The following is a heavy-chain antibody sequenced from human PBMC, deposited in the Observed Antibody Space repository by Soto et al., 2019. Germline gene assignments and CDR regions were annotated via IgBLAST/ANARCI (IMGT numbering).Heavy chain of an antibody. CDR2: IYSGGGT. J-gene: IGHJ4*02. CDR1: GFTVSSTY. D-gene: IGHD6-13*01. CDR3: ARGYSSSWSAHDY. V-gene: IGHV3-53*01. Sequence: PGESLKISCAASGFTVSSTYMSWVRQAPGKGLEWVSLIYSGGGTYYADSVKGRFTISRDNSKNTLYLQMNSLRAEDTAVYSCARGYSSSWSAHDYWGRGTLVTVSS.